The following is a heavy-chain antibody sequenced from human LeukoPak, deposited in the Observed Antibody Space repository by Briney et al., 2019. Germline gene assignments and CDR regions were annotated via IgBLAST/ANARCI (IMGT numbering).Heavy chain of an antibody. CDR1: GFTVSSNY. CDR2: IYSGGST. CDR3: AKVGGGSYGSVDY. J-gene: IGHJ4*02. V-gene: IGHV3-53*01. D-gene: IGHD1-26*01. Sequence: GGSLRLSCAASGFTVSSNYMSWVRQAPGKGLEWVSVIYSGGSTYYADSVKGRFTISRDNSKNTLYLQMNSLRAEDTAVYYCAKVGGGSYGSVDYWGQGTLVTVSS.